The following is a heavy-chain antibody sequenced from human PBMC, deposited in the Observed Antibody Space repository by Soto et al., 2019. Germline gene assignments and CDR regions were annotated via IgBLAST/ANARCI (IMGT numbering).Heavy chain of an antibody. CDR1: GYTFTSYG. J-gene: IGHJ4*02. CDR3: ASTQFLIIVARGNY. Sequence: ASVKVSCKASGYTFTSYGISWVRQAPGQGLEWMGWISAYNGNTNYAQKLQGRVTMTTDTSTSTAYMELNNLRAEDTALYYCASTQFLIIVARGNYWGQGTLVTVSS. D-gene: IGHD3-22*01. CDR2: ISAYNGNT. V-gene: IGHV1-18*01.